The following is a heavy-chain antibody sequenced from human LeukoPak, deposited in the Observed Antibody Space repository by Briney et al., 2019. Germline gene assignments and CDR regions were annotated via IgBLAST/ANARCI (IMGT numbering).Heavy chain of an antibody. CDR1: GFTFSSYW. CDR2: IKQDGSEK. J-gene: IGHJ4*02. CDR3: ARDYYDYVWGSYRYTFDY. D-gene: IGHD3-16*02. Sequence: GGSLRLSCAASGFTFSSYWMSWVRQAPGKGLEWVANIKQDGSEKYYVDSVKGRFTISRDDAKNSLYLQMNSLRAEDTAVYYCARDYYDYVWGSYRYTFDYWGQGTLVTVSS. V-gene: IGHV3-7*01.